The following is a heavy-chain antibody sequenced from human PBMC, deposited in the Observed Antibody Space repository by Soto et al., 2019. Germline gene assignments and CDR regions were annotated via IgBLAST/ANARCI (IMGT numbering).Heavy chain of an antibody. V-gene: IGHV4-59*02. J-gene: IGHJ4*02. Sequence: PSETLSLTCTVSGGSVSNSYWGWIRQPPGKGLEWVAYVYYSGSTNYNPSLGSRVTISVDKSKNQFSLNMTSVTGADTAVYYCARGRSHEWELLVQYFDYWGQGTLVTVSS. CDR1: GGSVSNSY. D-gene: IGHD1-26*01. CDR3: ARGRSHEWELLVQYFDY. CDR2: VYYSGST.